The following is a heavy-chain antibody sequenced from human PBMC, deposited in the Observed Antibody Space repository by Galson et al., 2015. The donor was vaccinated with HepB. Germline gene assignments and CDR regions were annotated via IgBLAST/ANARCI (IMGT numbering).Heavy chain of an antibody. CDR3: AKDRGGGWTSRV. J-gene: IGHJ4*02. CDR1: GFTFSSYA. CDR2: ISGSGGST. Sequence: SLRLSCAASGFTFSSYAMSWVRQAPGKGLEWVSAISGSGGSTYYADSVKGRFTISRDNSKNTLYLQMNSLRAEDTAVYYCAKDRGGGWTSRVWGQGTLVTVSS. D-gene: IGHD3-10*01. V-gene: IGHV3-23*01.